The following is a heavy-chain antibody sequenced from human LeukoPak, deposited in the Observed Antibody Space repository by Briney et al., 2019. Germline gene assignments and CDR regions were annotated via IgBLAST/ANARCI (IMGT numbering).Heavy chain of an antibody. J-gene: IGHJ4*02. CDR3: TPLNY. CDR1: GFPLTYVW. CDR2: IKSKSDGETT. Sequence: PGGSLRLSCAASGFPLTYVWMSWVRQAPGKGLEWVGRIKSKSDGETTDYAAAVKGRFTIPRDDSKNTVYLQMNSLKSEDTAVYYCTPLNYWGQGTLVTVSS. V-gene: IGHV3-15*01.